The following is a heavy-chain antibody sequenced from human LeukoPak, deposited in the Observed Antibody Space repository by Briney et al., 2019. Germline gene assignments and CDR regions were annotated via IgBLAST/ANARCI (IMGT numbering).Heavy chain of an antibody. CDR3: ARGYSGTYRFGY. Sequence: PGGSLRLSCAASGFTFSSYSMNWVRQAPGKGLEWVSSISSSSSYIYYADSVKGRFTISRDNAKNSLYLQMNSLRAEDTAVYYCARGYSGTYRFGYWGQGTLVTVSS. V-gene: IGHV3-21*01. CDR1: GFTFSSYS. CDR2: ISSSSSYI. J-gene: IGHJ4*02. D-gene: IGHD1-26*01.